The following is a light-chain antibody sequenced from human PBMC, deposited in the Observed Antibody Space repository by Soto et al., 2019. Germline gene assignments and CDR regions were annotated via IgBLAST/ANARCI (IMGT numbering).Light chain of an antibody. CDR2: GAS. CDR3: QQYGSSPLT. J-gene: IGKJ4*01. CDR1: QKISSTV. V-gene: IGKV3-20*01. Sequence: EFVLTQSTGTLSLSPGERATLSCRASQKISSTVLAWYQQKPGQAPRLVIYGASSRASAVPDRFSGSGSGADFTLTISRLEPEDFAVYYCQQYGSSPLTFGGGTKVDI.